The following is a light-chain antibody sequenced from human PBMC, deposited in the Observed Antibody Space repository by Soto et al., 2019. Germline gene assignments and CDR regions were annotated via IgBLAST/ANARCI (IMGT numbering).Light chain of an antibody. CDR2: EVN. CDR1: NSDVGNYNL. CDR3: YSYAGGDTYYV. V-gene: IGLV2-23*02. Sequence: QSALTQPASVSGSPGQSITISCTGTNSDVGNYNLVSWYQQHPGKAPKLTIYEVNKRPSGVSSRFSGSKSGNTASLTIFGLQTEDEADYYCYSYAGGDTYYVFGTGTKLTVL. J-gene: IGLJ1*01.